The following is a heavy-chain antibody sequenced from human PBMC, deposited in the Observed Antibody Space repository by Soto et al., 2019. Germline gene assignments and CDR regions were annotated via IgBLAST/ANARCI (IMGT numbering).Heavy chain of an antibody. D-gene: IGHD5-18*01. Sequence: PGGSLRLSFAASGFTFGTYSMHWVRQAPGKGLEWVSYISSGATIMAYADSVKGRFTISRDNAKNSLYLQMNSLRAEDTAVYYCVRPQASGYIYGFPFWGQGTLVTVS. CDR3: VRPQASGYIYGFPF. CDR1: GFTFGTYS. V-gene: IGHV3-48*04. J-gene: IGHJ1*01. CDR2: ISSGATIM.